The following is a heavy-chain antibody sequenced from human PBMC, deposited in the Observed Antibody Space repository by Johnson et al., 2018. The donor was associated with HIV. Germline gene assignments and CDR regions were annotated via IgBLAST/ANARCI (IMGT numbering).Heavy chain of an antibody. CDR3: AKVHSGQLVGYAFDI. CDR1: GFTFSSYG. Sequence: VQLVESGGGVVQPGGSLRLSCAASGFTFSSYGMHWVRQAPGKGLEWVSGISWNSGSIGYADSVKGRFTISRDNAKNSLYLQMNSLRAEDTALYYCAKVHSGQLVGYAFDIWGQGTMVTVSS. CDR2: ISWNSGSI. V-gene: IGHV3-9*01. D-gene: IGHD1-26*01. J-gene: IGHJ3*02.